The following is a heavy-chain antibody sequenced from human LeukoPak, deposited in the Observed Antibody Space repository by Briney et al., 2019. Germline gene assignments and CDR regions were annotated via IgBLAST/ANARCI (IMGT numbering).Heavy chain of an antibody. CDR1: GFTFSSYS. CDR3: ARGGDGYNYPQW. V-gene: IGHV3-21*01. Sequence: GGSLRLSCAVSGFTFSSYSMNWVRQAPGKGLEWVSSISSSSTYIYYADSVKGRFTISRDNAKNSLYLQMNSLRAEDTAVYYCARGGDGYNYPQWWGRGTLVTVSS. CDR2: ISSSSTYI. J-gene: IGHJ4*02. D-gene: IGHD5-24*01.